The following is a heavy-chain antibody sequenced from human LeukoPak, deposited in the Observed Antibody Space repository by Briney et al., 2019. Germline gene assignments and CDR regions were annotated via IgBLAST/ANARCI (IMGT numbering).Heavy chain of an antibody. V-gene: IGHV4-34*01. D-gene: IGHD5-18*01. Sequence: SETLSLTCAVYGGSFNGYYWSWIRQPPGKGLEWIGEINHSGSTNYNPSLKSRVTISVDTSKNQFSLKLSSVTAADTAVYYCARGWGYDTANDYWGQGTLVAVSS. CDR1: GGSFNGYY. J-gene: IGHJ4*02. CDR2: INHSGST. CDR3: ARGWGYDTANDY.